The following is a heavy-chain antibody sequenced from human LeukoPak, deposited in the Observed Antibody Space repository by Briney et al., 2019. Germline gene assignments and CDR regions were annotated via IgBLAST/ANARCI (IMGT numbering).Heavy chain of an antibody. J-gene: IGHJ3*02. V-gene: IGHV1-69*13. CDR1: GGTFSSYA. CDR2: IIPIFGTA. CDR3: ARWVAVAGTTNAFDI. D-gene: IGHD6-19*01. Sequence: ASVKVSCKASGGTFSSYAISWVRQAPGQGLEWMGGIIPIFGTANYAQKFQGRVTITADESTSTAYMELSSLRPEDTAVYYCARWVAVAGTTNAFDIWGQGTMVSVSS.